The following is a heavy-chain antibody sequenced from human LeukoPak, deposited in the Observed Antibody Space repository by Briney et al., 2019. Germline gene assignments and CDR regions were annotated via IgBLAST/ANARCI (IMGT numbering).Heavy chain of an antibody. V-gene: IGHV3-23*01. D-gene: IGHD4-23*01. CDR1: GFTFSNYA. Sequence: GGSLRLSCAASGFTFSNYAMSWVRQAPGKGLEWVSVISGSGGTTYSADSVKGRFTISRDNSKNTLYLQMNSLRAEDAAAYYCARERGSSGGNTNGYFDYWGQGALVTVSS. CDR2: ISGSGGTT. CDR3: ARERGSSGGNTNGYFDY. J-gene: IGHJ4*02.